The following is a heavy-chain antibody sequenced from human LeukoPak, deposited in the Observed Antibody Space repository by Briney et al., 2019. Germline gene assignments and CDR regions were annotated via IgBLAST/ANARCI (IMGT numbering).Heavy chain of an antibody. V-gene: IGHV4-30-4*08. CDR2: IYYSGST. D-gene: IGHD5-18*01. Sequence: SQTLSLTCTVSGGSISSGDYYWSWIRQPPGKGLEWIGYIYYSGSTYYNPSLKSRVTISVDTSKNLFSLKLSSVTAADTAVYYCAREAGGYSYGYVGYYMDVWGKGTTVTVSS. CDR3: AREAGGYSYGYVGYYMDV. J-gene: IGHJ6*03. CDR1: GGSISSGDYY.